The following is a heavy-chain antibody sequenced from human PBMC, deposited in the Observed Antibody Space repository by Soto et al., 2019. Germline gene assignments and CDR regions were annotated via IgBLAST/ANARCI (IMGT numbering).Heavy chain of an antibody. J-gene: IGHJ4*02. Sequence: PGGSLRLSCSASGFTFSSYAMHWVRQAPGKGLEYVSAISSNGGSTYYADSVKGRFTISRDNSKNTLYLQMSSLRAEDTAVYYCSGHGDVWSGYCTFDYWGQGTLVTVSS. D-gene: IGHD3-3*01. CDR1: GFTFSSYA. CDR2: ISSNGGST. CDR3: SGHGDVWSGYCTFDY. V-gene: IGHV3-64D*08.